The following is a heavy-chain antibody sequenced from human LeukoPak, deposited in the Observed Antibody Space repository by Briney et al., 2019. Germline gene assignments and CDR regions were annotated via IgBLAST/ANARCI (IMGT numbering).Heavy chain of an antibody. CDR3: ARHDIAYCNSCFDY. CDR1: GGSISSYY. V-gene: IGHV4-59*08. D-gene: IGHD4-11*01. J-gene: IGHJ4*02. CDR2: IYYSGST. Sequence: SETLSLTCTVSGGSISSYYWSWIRQPPGKGLEWIGYIYYSGSTNYNSSLKSRVTISVDTSKNHFSLKLSSVTAADTAVYYCARHDIAYCNSCFDYWGQGTLVTVSS.